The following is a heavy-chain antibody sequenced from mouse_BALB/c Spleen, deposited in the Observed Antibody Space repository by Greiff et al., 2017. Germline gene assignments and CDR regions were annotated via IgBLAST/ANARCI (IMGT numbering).Heavy chain of an antibody. CDR3: ARSGRLLYAMDY. J-gene: IGHJ4*01. V-gene: IGHV1-87*01. D-gene: IGHD1-1*01. Sequence: VQLQQSGAELARPGASVKLSCKASGYTFTSYWMQWVKQRPGQGLEWIGAIYPGDGDTRYTQKFKGKATLTADKSSSTAYMQLSSLASEDSAVYYCARSGRLLYAMDYWGQGTSVTVSS. CDR2: IYPGDGDT. CDR1: GYTFTSYW.